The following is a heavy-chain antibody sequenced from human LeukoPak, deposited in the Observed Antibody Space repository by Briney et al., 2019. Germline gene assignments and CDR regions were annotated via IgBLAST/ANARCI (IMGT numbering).Heavy chain of an antibody. Sequence: PGESLKISCKGSGYTFTNYWIAWVRPMPGKGLEWMGVIFPGDSDIKYSPAFQGQVTISADKSTSTSYLQWNTLKASDTAMYYCAGSIEVAGTPLPGYDYWGQGTLVTVSS. CDR3: AGSIEVAGTPLPGYDY. CDR2: IFPGDSDI. V-gene: IGHV5-51*01. D-gene: IGHD6-19*01. CDR1: GYTFTNYW. J-gene: IGHJ4*02.